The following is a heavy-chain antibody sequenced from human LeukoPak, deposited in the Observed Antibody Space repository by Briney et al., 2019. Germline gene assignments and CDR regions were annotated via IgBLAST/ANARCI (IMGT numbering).Heavy chain of an antibody. V-gene: IGHV4-59*01. CDR1: GGSISSYY. Sequence: SETLSLTCTVSGGSISSYYWSWVRQPPGMGLEWFGYIYYSGSTNFNPSLKSRVTLSVDTSKNQFSLRLRSVTAADTAVYYCARQRHFYDSSGTYYWYFDLWGRGTLVTVSS. CDR2: IYYSGST. CDR3: ARQRHFYDSSGTYYWYFDL. D-gene: IGHD3-22*01. J-gene: IGHJ2*01.